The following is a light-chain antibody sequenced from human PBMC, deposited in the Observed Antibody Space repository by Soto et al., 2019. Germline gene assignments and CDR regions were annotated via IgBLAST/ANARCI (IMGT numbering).Light chain of an antibody. CDR2: AAS. V-gene: IGKV1-39*01. Sequence: DIQMTQSPSSLSASVGDRVTITCRASQSISYYLHWYQQKPGKAPKLLIYAASNLQSGVPSKFSASGSGTDFTLTVSGLQPEDSATYFCQQANSVPPTFGQGTKVEI. J-gene: IGKJ1*01. CDR1: QSISYY. CDR3: QQANSVPPT.